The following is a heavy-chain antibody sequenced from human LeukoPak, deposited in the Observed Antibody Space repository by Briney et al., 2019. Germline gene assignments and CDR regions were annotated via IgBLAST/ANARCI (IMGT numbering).Heavy chain of an antibody. CDR3: ARARSAAGNFDF. D-gene: IGHD6-13*01. CDR2: IYTSGST. V-gene: IGHV4-4*07. J-gene: IGHJ4*02. Sequence: SETLSLNCTVSGCSISSYYWSWIRQPAGKGLEWIGRIYTSGSTNYNPSLKSRVTMSVDTSKNQFSLKRSSVTAADTAVYFCARARSAAGNFDFWGQGTLVTVFS. CDR1: GCSISSYY.